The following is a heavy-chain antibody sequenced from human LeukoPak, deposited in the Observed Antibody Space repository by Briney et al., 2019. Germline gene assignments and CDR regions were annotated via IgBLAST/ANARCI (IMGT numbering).Heavy chain of an antibody. J-gene: IGHJ5*02. CDR2: INHSGST. Sequence: SETLSLTCAVYGGSFSGYYWSWIRQPPGKGLEWIGEINHSGSTNYNPSLKSRVTISVDTSKNQFSLKLSSVTAADTAVYYCARVYYSGINWFDPWGQGTLVTVSS. CDR3: ARVYYSGINWFDP. D-gene: IGHD1-26*01. V-gene: IGHV4-34*01. CDR1: GGSFSGYY.